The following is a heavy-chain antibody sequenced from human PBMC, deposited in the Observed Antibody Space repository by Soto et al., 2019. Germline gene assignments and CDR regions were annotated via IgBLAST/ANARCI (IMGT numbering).Heavy chain of an antibody. CDR1: GGSISSYY. Sequence: SETLSLTCTVSGGSISSYYWSWIRQPPGKGLEWIGYIYYSGSTNYNPSLKSRVTISVDTSKNQFSLKLSSVTAADTAVYYCASAPYRSSWDYYGMDVWGQGTTDTVSS. D-gene: IGHD6-13*01. J-gene: IGHJ6*02. V-gene: IGHV4-59*01. CDR2: IYYSGST. CDR3: ASAPYRSSWDYYGMDV.